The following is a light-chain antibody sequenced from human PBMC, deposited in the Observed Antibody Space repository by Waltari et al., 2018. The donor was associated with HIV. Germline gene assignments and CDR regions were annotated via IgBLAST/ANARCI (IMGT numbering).Light chain of an antibody. J-gene: IGLJ3*02. Sequence: QSVLTQPPSVSGAPGQRVTISCTGSSPNIGAGYDVHWYQPLPGTAPKLLIYGNSNRPSGVPDRFSGSKSGTSASLAITGLQAEDEADYYCQSYDSSLSGPWVFGGGTKLTVL. V-gene: IGLV1-40*01. CDR3: QSYDSSLSGPWV. CDR1: SPNIGAGYD. CDR2: GNS.